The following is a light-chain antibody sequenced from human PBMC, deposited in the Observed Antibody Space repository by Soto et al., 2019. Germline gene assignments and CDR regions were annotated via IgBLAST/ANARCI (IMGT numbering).Light chain of an antibody. V-gene: IGKV1-5*03. CDR3: QQYNPYSPYT. CDR1: QTVSSW. CDR2: KAS. J-gene: IGKJ2*01. Sequence: DIQMTQFPSTLSASIGDRVTITCRASQTVSSWLAWYQQKPGKAPKLLIYKASNLETGVPSRFSGSGSGTEFTLTISSLLPDDFATYYCQQYNPYSPYTFGQGTRLEIK.